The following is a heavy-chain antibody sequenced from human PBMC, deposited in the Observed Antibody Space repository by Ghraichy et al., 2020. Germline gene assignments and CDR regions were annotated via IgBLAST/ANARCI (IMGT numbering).Heavy chain of an antibody. D-gene: IGHD1-20*01. Sequence: SGPTLVKPTETLTLTCTFSGFSLTTSGVGVGWIRHPPGKAPEWLAVIFWDNDKRYDPSLRTRLTITKDTSKNQVVLTMTYMEPMDTGIYYCALRRGGYNWDSGWFDPWGQGTLVTVS. CDR2: IFWDNDK. CDR1: GFSLTTSGVG. CDR3: ALRRGGYNWDSGWFDP. V-gene: IGHV2-5*05. J-gene: IGHJ5*02.